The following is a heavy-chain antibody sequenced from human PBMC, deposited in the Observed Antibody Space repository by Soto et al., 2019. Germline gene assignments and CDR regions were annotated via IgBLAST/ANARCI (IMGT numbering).Heavy chain of an antibody. V-gene: IGHV3-33*01. CDR3: ARDLGVGYCSGGSCYAQEGYSYGYYYYGMDV. CDR2: IWYDGSNK. J-gene: IGHJ6*02. D-gene: IGHD2-15*01. Sequence: QVQLVESGGGVVQPGRSLRLSCAASGFTFSSYGMHWVRQAPGKGLEWVAVIWYDGSNKYYADSVKGRFTISRDNSKNTLYLQMNGLRAEATAVYYCARDLGVGYCSGGSCYAQEGYSYGYYYYGMDVWGQGTTVTVSS. CDR1: GFTFSSYG.